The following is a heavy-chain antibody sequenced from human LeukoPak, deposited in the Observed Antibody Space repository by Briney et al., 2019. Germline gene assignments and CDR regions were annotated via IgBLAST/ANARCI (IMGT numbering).Heavy chain of an antibody. CDR3: ARSPRRGSSWSDYYYYYMDV. D-gene: IGHD6-13*01. Sequence: SETLSLTCTVSGGSISGSSYYWGWIRQPPGKGLEWIGRIYYSGSTYYNPSLKSRVTISVDTSKNQFSLKLSSVTAADTAVYYCARSPRRGSSWSDYYYYYMDVWGKGTTVTISS. V-gene: IGHV4-39*07. CDR1: GGSISGSSYY. CDR2: IYYSGST. J-gene: IGHJ6*03.